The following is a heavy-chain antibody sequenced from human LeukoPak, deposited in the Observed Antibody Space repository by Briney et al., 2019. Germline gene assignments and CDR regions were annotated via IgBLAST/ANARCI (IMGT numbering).Heavy chain of an antibody. Sequence: SETLSLTCTVSSGSISTSNYYWGWVRQPPGKALEWIGNIFYSGSTYYSPSLKSRVTISLDTSRNQFSLKLNSVTAADTAVYYCARAAYSSSSTYWFDPWGQGTLVTVSS. D-gene: IGHD6-13*01. CDR1: SGSISTSNYY. V-gene: IGHV4-39*07. CDR3: ARAAYSSSSTYWFDP. CDR2: IFYSGST. J-gene: IGHJ5*02.